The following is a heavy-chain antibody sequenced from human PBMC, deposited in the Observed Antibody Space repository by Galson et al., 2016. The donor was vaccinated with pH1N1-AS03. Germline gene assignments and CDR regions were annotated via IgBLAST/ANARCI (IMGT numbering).Heavy chain of an antibody. CDR3: VKESPKEAGDY. J-gene: IGHJ4*02. CDR2: IQYDESYR. CDR1: GFTVTRND. V-gene: IGHV3-30*02. Sequence: SLRLSCAASGFTVTRNDMHWVRQAPGKGPEWVAFIQYDESYRNYADSVKGRFSISRDISKNTLYLQMNSLRVEDTAMFYCVKESPKEAGDYWGRGVMVTVSS.